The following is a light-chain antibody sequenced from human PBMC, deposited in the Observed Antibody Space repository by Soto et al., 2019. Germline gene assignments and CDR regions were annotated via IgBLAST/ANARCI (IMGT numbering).Light chain of an antibody. CDR2: DAS. Sequence: DIQMTQSPSTLSASVGDRVTITCRASQSISSWLAWYQQKPGKAPKLLIYDASSLESGVPSRFSGSGSGTEFTLTLSSLQPDDFATYYCQQYNSYLFTFGPGTKVDSK. CDR3: QQYNSYLFT. V-gene: IGKV1-5*01. J-gene: IGKJ3*01. CDR1: QSISSW.